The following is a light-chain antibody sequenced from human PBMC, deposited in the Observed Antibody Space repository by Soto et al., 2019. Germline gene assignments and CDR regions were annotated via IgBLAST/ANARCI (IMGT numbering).Light chain of an antibody. CDR2: GAS. CDR1: QSVSSN. CDR3: QQYNNWPWT. J-gene: IGKJ1*01. Sequence: EIVMTQSPATLSVSPGERATLSCRASQSVSSNLAWYQQKPGQAPRLLIYGASTRATGIPDRFSGSGSGTDFTLTISSLQSEDFAVYYCQQYNNWPWTFGQGTKVDIK. V-gene: IGKV3D-15*01.